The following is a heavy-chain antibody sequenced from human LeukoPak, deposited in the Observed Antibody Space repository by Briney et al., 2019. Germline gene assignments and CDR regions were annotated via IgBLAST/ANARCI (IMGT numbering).Heavy chain of an antibody. D-gene: IGHD1-1*01. CDR2: ISHGVST. CDR3: ARVTATTPFDN. CDR1: GGSISSSSW. V-gene: IGHV4-4*02. Sequence: SETLSLTCAVSGGSISSSSWWSWVRQPPGKGLEWIGEISHGVSTNYNPSLGSRVTISVDTSKNQFSLNLDSVTAADTAVYFCARVTATTPFDNWGQGILVTVSS. J-gene: IGHJ4*02.